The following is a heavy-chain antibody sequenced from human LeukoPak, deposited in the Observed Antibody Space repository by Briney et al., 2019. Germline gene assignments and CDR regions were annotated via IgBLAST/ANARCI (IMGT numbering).Heavy chain of an antibody. V-gene: IGHV3-30*04. CDR1: GFTFSSYA. J-gene: IGHJ4*02. Sequence: GRSLRLSRAASGFTFSSYAMHWVRQAAGKGLEWVAVISYDGRNNYYADSVKGRFTISRDNSKNTLYLQMNSLRAEDTTVYYCARDKVSGSSGWYYFDYWGQGTLVTVSS. D-gene: IGHD6-19*01. CDR3: ARDKVSGSSGWYYFDY. CDR2: ISYDGRNN.